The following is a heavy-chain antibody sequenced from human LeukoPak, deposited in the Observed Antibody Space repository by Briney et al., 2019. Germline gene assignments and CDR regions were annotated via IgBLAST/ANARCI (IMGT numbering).Heavy chain of an antibody. CDR2: INHSGST. CDR1: GGSFSGYY. Sequence: SETLSLTCAVYGGSFSGYYWSWIRQPPGKGLEWIGEINHSGSTNYNPSLKSRVTISVDTSKNQFSLKLSSVTAADTAVYYCASEGYYYGSGSYRFDYWGQGTLVTVSS. D-gene: IGHD3-10*01. V-gene: IGHV4-34*01. J-gene: IGHJ4*02. CDR3: ASEGYYYGSGSYRFDY.